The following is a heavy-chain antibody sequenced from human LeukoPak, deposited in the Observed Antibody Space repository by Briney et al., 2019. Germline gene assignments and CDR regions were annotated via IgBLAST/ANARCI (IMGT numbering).Heavy chain of an antibody. CDR1: GFTFSSYW. CDR2: IKQDGSEK. V-gene: IGHV3-7*01. CDR3: ASGFGFDCSSTSCSYFDY. D-gene: IGHD2-2*01. Sequence: PGGSLRLSCAASGFTFSSYWMSWVRQAPGKGLEWVANIKQDGSEKYYVDSVKGRFTISRDNAKNSLYLQMNRLRAEDTAVYYCASGFGFDCSSTSCSYFDYWGQGTLVTVSS. J-gene: IGHJ4*02.